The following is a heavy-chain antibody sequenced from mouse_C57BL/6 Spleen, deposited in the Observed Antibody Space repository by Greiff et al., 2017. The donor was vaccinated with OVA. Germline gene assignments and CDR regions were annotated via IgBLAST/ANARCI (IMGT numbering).Heavy chain of an antibody. D-gene: IGHD1-1*01. CDR1: GYSFTDYN. Sequence: EVQGVESGPELVKPGASVKISCKASGYSFTDYNMNWVKQSNGKSLEWIGVINPNYGTTSYNQKFKGKATLTVDQSSSTAYMQLNSLTSEDSAVYYCARALSTVVATRNYFDYWGQGTTLTVSS. J-gene: IGHJ2*01. CDR3: ARALSTVVATRNYFDY. CDR2: INPNYGTT. V-gene: IGHV1-39*01.